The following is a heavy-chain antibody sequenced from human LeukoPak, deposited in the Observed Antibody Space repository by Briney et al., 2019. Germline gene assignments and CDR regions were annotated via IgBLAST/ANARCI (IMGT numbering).Heavy chain of an antibody. CDR1: GGSISSGGYY. CDR3: ARDQAAADPNWFDP. V-gene: IGHV4-30-2*01. Sequence: PSQTLSLTCTVSGGSISSGGYYWSWIRQPPGKGLEWIGYIYHSGSTYYNPSLKSRVTISVDRSKNQFSPKLSSVTAADTAVYYCARDQAAADPNWFDPWGQGTLVTVSS. D-gene: IGHD6-13*01. CDR2: IYHSGST. J-gene: IGHJ5*02.